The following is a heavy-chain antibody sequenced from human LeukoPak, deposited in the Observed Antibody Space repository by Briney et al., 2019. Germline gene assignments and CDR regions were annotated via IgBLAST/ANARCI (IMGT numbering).Heavy chain of an antibody. CDR1: GFTFDDYG. V-gene: IGHV3-9*03. CDR3: VNDGCADSSYLDY. D-gene: IGHD6-6*01. J-gene: IGHJ4*02. Sequence: PGGSLRLSCAVSGFTFDDYGMHWVQQVPGKGLEWFSGINWNSGTIAYADSVKGRFIISRDNAKNLFSLQMNSLRTDDMAMYYCVNDGCADSSYLDYCGQGTLVTVSS. CDR2: INWNSGTI.